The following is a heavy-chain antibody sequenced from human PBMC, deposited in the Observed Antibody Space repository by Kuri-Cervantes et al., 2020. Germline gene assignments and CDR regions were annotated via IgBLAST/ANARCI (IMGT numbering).Heavy chain of an antibody. CDR1: GFTFSSYA. Sequence: GESLKISCAASGFTFSSYAMSWVRQAPGKGLEWVSAISGSGGSTYYADSVKGRFTISRDNSKNTLYLQMNSLRAEDTAVYYCARDYGYYFDYWGQGTLVTVSS. CDR2: ISGSGGST. CDR3: ARDYGYYFDY. J-gene: IGHJ4*02. D-gene: IGHD4-17*01. V-gene: IGHV3-23*01.